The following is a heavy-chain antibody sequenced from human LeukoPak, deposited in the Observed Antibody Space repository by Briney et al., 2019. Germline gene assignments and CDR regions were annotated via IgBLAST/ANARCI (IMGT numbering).Heavy chain of an antibody. J-gene: IGHJ4*02. D-gene: IGHD4-23*01. V-gene: IGHV3-33*01. CDR2: IWYDGSNK. CDR3: ARDYGGVFDY. CDR1: GFTFSIYG. Sequence: GRSLRLSCAASGFTFSIYGMHWVRQAPGKGLEWVAVIWYDGSNKYYADSVKGRFTISRDNSKNTLYLQMNSLRAEDTAVYYCARDYGGVFDYWGQGTLVTVSS.